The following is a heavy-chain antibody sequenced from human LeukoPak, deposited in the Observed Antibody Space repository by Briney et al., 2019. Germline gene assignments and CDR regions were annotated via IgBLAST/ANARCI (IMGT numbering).Heavy chain of an antibody. D-gene: IGHD1-26*01. V-gene: IGHV4-59*12. J-gene: IGHJ4*02. Sequence: SETLSLTCTVSGGSISSYYWSWIRQPPGKGLEWIGYMYYSGSTNYNPSLKSRVTISVDTSKDQFSLQLNSVTPEDTAVYYCARDLGSFDYWGQGTLVTVSS. CDR2: MYYSGST. CDR1: GGSISSYY. CDR3: ARDLGSFDY.